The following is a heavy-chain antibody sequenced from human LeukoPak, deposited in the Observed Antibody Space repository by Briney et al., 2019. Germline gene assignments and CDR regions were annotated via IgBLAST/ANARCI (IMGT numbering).Heavy chain of an antibody. CDR3: AKDDSGSLDY. V-gene: IGHV3-33*06. CDR1: GFTFSAYG. Sequence: RGSLRLSCTASGFTFSAYGIHWVRQAPGKGLEWVAIIWYDGTKKYYADSVKGRFTISRDNSKNTVSLQMNSLRVEDTALYYCAKDDSGSLDYWGQGTLVTVSS. D-gene: IGHD1-26*01. J-gene: IGHJ4*02. CDR2: IWYDGTKK.